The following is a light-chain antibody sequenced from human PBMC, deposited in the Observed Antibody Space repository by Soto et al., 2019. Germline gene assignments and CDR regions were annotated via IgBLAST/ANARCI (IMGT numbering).Light chain of an antibody. J-gene: IGKJ5*01. V-gene: IGKV1-39*01. CDR3: QQSYSTPSIT. Sequence: DIQMTQSPSTLSASVGDRVTITCRASQTISSWLAWYQQKPGKAPKLLMYAASSLQSGVPSRFSGSGSGTDFTPTISSLQPEDFATYYCQQSYSTPSITFGQGTRLEIK. CDR1: QTISSW. CDR2: AAS.